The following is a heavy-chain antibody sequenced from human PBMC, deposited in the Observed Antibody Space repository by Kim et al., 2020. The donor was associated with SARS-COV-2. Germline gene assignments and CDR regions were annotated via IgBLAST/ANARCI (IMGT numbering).Heavy chain of an antibody. D-gene: IGHD1-26*01. J-gene: IGHJ4*01. CDR3: ARDFIVVTTYPFVY. CDR1: GFTFSNYG. V-gene: IGHV3-33*08. Sequence: GGSLRLSCAASGFTFSNYGMHWVRQAPGKGLEWVAGILYEGSGTYYADSVRGRFTISRDNSKSTLYLQMNSLRGEDTAVYYCARDFIVVTTYPFVYWGHGTPVTVSS. CDR2: ILYEGSGT.